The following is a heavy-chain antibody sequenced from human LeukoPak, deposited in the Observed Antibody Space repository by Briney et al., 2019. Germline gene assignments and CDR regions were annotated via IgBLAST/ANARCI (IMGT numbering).Heavy chain of an antibody. CDR3: ARRPYSDTSGRLSDV. V-gene: IGHV3-48*02. CDR1: GFAFSSYN. Sequence: GGSLRLSCAASGFAFSSYNMNWVRQAPGKGLEWISYIGSSGSPTHYADSVGGRFTISRDDAKNSLYLQMNSLRDEDTAVYFCARRPYSDTSGRLSDVWGQGTTVTVSS. D-gene: IGHD3-22*01. J-gene: IGHJ6*02. CDR2: IGSSGSPT.